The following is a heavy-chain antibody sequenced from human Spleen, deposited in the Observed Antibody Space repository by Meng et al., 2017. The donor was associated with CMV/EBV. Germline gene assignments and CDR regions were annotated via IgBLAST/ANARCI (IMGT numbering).Heavy chain of an antibody. CDR2: IYWDDDK. CDR3: AHRRGTFGGVTNWFDP. CDR1: GFSLSTSGVG. Sequence: QITLKESGPTLVKPPQTPPLTCTFSGFSLSTSGVGVGWIRQPPGKALEWLALIYWDDDKRYSPSLKSRLTITKDTSKNQVVLTMTNMDPVDTATYYCAHRRGTFGGVTNWFDPWGQGTLVTVSS. V-gene: IGHV2-5*02. D-gene: IGHD3-16*01. J-gene: IGHJ5*02.